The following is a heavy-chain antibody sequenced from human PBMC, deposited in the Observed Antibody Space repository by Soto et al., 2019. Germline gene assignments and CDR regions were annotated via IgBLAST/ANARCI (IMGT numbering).Heavy chain of an antibody. Sequence: SETLSLTCTVSGGSISSGGYYWSWIRQHPGKGLEWIGYIYYSGSTYYNPSLKSRVTISVDTSKNQFSLKLSSVTAADTAVYYCARDRGGRYCSGGSCYYLYYWGQGTLVTVSS. CDR1: GGSISSGGYY. CDR3: ARDRGGRYCSGGSCYYLYY. J-gene: IGHJ4*02. V-gene: IGHV4-31*03. D-gene: IGHD2-15*01. CDR2: IYYSGST.